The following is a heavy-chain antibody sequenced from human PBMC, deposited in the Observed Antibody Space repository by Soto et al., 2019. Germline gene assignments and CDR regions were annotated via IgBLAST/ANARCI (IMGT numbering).Heavy chain of an antibody. V-gene: IGHV4-59*01. CDR1: TGSMRTYY. Sequence: SETLSLTCSVSTGSMRTYYWTWIRPSPGKGLEWIGQISHTGRTKYNPSLESRVTISVDTSRKQFSLKLTSVTAADTALYYCARDDTTGLFDFWGQGTLVTVSS. CDR3: ARDDTTGLFDF. J-gene: IGHJ4*02. D-gene: IGHD4-17*01. CDR2: ISHTGRT.